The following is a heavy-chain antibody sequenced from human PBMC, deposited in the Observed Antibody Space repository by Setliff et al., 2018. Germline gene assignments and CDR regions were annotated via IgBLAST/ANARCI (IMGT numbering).Heavy chain of an antibody. CDR2: VDRSGNT. V-gene: IGHV4-39*01. J-gene: IGHJ4*02. Sequence: TLSLTCTVSGGSISTYYWGWIRQSPGKGLEWIGTVDRSGNTFYNPSLKSRVTISVAASKNQFSLKLTSVSAADTAVYYCARRDSTGYYGYSFDFWGQGTLVTVSS. CDR3: ARRDSTGYYGYSFDF. D-gene: IGHD3-22*01. CDR1: GGSISTYY.